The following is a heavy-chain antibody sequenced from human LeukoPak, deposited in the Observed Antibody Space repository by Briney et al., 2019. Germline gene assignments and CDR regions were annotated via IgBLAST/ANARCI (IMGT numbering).Heavy chain of an antibody. CDR2: IYYSGST. J-gene: IGHJ4*02. V-gene: IGHV4-39*07. D-gene: IGHD3-16*01. CDR1: GGSISSYY. Sequence: SETLSLTCTVSGGSISSYYWGWIRQPPGKGLEWIGSIYYSGSTYYNPSLKSRVTISVDTSKNQFSLKLSSVTAADTAVYYCARERIGGRDYWGQGTLVTVSS. CDR3: ARERIGGRDY.